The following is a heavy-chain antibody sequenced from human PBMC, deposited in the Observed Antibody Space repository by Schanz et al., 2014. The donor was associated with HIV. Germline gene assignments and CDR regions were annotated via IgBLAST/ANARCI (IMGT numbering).Heavy chain of an antibody. CDR1: GFTFSSSG. CDR3: AKDGSWEAFDACDI. J-gene: IGHJ3*02. CDR2: ISYDGSNR. D-gene: IGHD1-26*01. V-gene: IGHV3-30*18. Sequence: QVQLVESGGGVVQPGRSLRLSCAASGFTFSSSGMHWVRQAPGKGLQWGAVISYDGSNRYYTGSVKGRFTISRDNSKNTLYLQMNSLRAEDTAVYYCAKDGSWEAFDACDIWGQGTMVTVSS.